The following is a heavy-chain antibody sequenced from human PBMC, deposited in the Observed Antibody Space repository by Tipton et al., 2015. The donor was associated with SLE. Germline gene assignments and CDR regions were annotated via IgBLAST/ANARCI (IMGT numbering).Heavy chain of an antibody. J-gene: IGHJ4*02. CDR2: ISGNGGSR. V-gene: IGHV3-23*01. CDR1: GFTFSTSA. CDR3: AKGDATGTTHFFDS. D-gene: IGHD4-17*01. Sequence: SLRLSCAASGFTFSTSAMSWVRQTPGKGLEWIASISGNGGSRYYADSVRGRFTVSRDNSKNTVYLQMNSLRVEDAALYYCAKGDATGTTHFFDSWGRGTLVTVSS.